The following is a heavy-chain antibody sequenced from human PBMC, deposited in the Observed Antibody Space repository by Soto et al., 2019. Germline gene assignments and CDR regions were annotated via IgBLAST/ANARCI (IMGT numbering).Heavy chain of an antibody. CDR2: ISWNSGSI. V-gene: IGHV3-9*01. CDR3: AKWHHPWYYYYMDV. CDR1: GFTFDDYA. J-gene: IGHJ6*03. Sequence: EVQLVESGGGLVQPGRSLRLSCAASGFTFDDYAMHWVRQAPGKGLEWVSGISWNSGSIGYADSVKGRFTISRDNAKNSLYLQMNSLRAEDTALYYCAKWHHPWYYYYMDVWGKGTTVTVSS.